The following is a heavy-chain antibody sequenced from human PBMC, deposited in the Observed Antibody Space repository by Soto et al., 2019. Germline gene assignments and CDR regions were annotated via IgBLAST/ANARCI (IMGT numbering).Heavy chain of an antibody. J-gene: IGHJ2*01. D-gene: IGHD7-27*01. CDR1: GFTVSSNY. CDR2: IYSGGST. V-gene: IGHV3-53*01. Sequence: GGSLRLSCAASGFTVSSNYMSWVRQAPGKGLEWVSVIYSGGSTYYADSVKGRFTISRDNSKNTLYLQMNSLSAEDTAVYYCARVPGWGWDWYFDLWGRGTLVTVSS. CDR3: ARVPGWGWDWYFDL.